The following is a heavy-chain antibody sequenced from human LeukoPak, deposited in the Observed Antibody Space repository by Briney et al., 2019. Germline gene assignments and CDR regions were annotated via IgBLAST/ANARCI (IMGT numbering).Heavy chain of an antibody. CDR3: GRDAPVAYYDY. CDR1: GFTFSSYW. D-gene: IGHD2-21*01. CDR2: IKDDGSET. J-gene: IGHJ4*02. Sequence: GGSLRLSCAASGFTFSSYWMTWVRQAPGKGLERVASIKDDGSETYYVDSVKCRFTISRDNPKNSLYLQMNSLRADDTAVYYCGRDAPVAYYDYWGQGSLVTVSS. V-gene: IGHV3-7*04.